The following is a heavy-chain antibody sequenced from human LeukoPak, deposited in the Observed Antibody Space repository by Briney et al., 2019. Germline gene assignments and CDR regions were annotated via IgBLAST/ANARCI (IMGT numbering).Heavy chain of an antibody. CDR1: GFSYSSHG. J-gene: IGHJ4*02. V-gene: IGHV3-33*01. D-gene: IGHD5-12*01. CDR3: ARWATTFDY. CDR2: IWYDGSDK. Sequence: PGRSLRLPCAASGFSYSSHGMHWVRQAPGKGLEWVAVIWYDGSDKYYADSVKGRFTISRDSSKNTLYLQMNSLRAEDTAVYYCARWATTFDYWGQGTLVTVSS.